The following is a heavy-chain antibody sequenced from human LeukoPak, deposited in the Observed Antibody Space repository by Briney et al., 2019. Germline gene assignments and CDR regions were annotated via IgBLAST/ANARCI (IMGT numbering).Heavy chain of an antibody. CDR3: AVLKTGYPNWFGP. D-gene: IGHD3-9*01. CDR2: IYSGGTT. V-gene: IGHV3-66*01. Sequence: GGSLRLSCVASGLTVSTKYMSWVRQAPGKGLEWVSAIYSGGTTQYADSVKGRFTMSRDNSKNTLYLQMDSLRAEDTAMYYCAVLKTGYPNWFGPWGQGTLVTVSP. CDR1: GLTVSTKY. J-gene: IGHJ5*02.